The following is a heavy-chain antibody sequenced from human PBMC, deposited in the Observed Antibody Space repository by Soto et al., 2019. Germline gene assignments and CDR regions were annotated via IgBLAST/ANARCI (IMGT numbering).Heavy chain of an antibody. V-gene: IGHV3-23*01. CDR1: GLTFHNYA. CDR2: MSPDGGSK. D-gene: IGHD5-12*01. Sequence: PGGSLRLSCAASGLTFHNYAMAWVRQAPGKGLEWVSAMSPDGGSKYYAGFVKGRFTISRDNSNNMLYLQMNSLRAEDTAVYYCAKGKWPLPPWHFDNWGQGTLVTVSS. J-gene: IGHJ4*02. CDR3: AKGKWPLPPWHFDN.